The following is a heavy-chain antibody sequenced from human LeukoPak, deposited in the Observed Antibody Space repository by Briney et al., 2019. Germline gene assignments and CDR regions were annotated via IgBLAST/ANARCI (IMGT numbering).Heavy chain of an antibody. CDR2: IYHSGST. J-gene: IGHJ6*03. CDR1: GYSISSGYY. D-gene: IGHD6-6*01. CDR3: ARAYSSSQLYYYYYMDV. Sequence: SETLSLTCTVSGYSISSGYYWGWIRQPPGKGLEWIGSIYHSGSTYYNPSLKSRVTISVDTSKNQFSLKLSSVTAADTAVYYCARAYSSSQLYYYYYMDVWGKGTTVTVSS. V-gene: IGHV4-38-2*02.